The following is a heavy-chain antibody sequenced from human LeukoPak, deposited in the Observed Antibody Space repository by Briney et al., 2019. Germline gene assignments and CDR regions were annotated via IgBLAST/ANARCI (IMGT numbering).Heavy chain of an antibody. J-gene: IGHJ5*02. V-gene: IGHV4-39*02. CDR1: GGSISSSSYY. D-gene: IGHD2-2*01. CDR2: IYYSGST. CDR3: ARDVGYYCSSTSCYSANWFDP. Sequence: PSETLSLTCTVSGGSISSSSYYWGWIRQPPGKGLEWIGSIYYSGSTYYNPSLKSRVTISVDTSKNQFSLKLSSVTAADTAVYYCARDVGYYCSSTSCYSANWFDPWGQGTLVTVSS.